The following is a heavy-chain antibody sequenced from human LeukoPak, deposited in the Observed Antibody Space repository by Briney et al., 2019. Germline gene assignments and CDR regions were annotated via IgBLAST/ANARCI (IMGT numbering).Heavy chain of an antibody. CDR1: GGSISSSSYY. J-gene: IGHJ4*02. CDR3: ARDRYDILTGQYYFDY. V-gene: IGHV4-39*07. D-gene: IGHD3-9*01. Sequence: KPSETLSLTCTVSGGSISSSSYYWGWIHQPPGKGLEWIGSIYYSGSTYYNPSPKSRVTISVDTSKNQFSLKLSSVTAADTAVYYCARDRYDILTGQYYFDYWGQGTLVTVSS. CDR2: IYYSGST.